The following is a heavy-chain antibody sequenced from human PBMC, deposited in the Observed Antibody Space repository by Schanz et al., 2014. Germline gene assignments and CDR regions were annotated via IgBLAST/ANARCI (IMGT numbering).Heavy chain of an antibody. CDR2: ITYDANYK. D-gene: IGHD3-16*01. Sequence: QVQLVESGGGVVQPGRSLRLSCAASGFTFSSYAIHWVRPAPGKGLEWVAVITYDANYKYYADSVKGRFTISRDNSKNTLYVEMNSLRADDTAVYYCARDPFGRLGDSGSAFDIWGQGTMVTVSS. CDR1: GFTFSSYA. J-gene: IGHJ3*02. CDR3: ARDPFGRLGDSGSAFDI. V-gene: IGHV3-30*04.